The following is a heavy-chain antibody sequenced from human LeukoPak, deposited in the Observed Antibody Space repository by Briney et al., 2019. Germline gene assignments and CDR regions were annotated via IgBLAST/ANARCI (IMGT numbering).Heavy chain of an antibody. Sequence: GASVKVSCKASGYTFINYDINWMRQATGQGLEWMGWMNPKSGNTGYEQKFQGRVTITRNTSISTAYMELSSLTSEDTAVYFCARQYYNSGSYSNFDPWGQGTLVTVSS. J-gene: IGHJ5*02. D-gene: IGHD3-10*01. CDR3: ARQYYNSGSYSNFDP. V-gene: IGHV1-8*03. CDR1: GYTFINYD. CDR2: MNPKSGNT.